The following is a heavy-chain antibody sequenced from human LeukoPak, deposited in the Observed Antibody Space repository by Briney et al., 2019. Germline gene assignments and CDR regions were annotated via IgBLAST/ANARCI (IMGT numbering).Heavy chain of an antibody. J-gene: IGHJ4*02. CDR2: ISGSGGST. CDR1: GFTFSSYA. Sequence: GGSLRLSCAASGFTFSSYAMSWVRQAPGKGLEWVSAISGSGGSTYYADSVKGRFTISRDNSKNSLYLQMNSLRAEDTAVYYCARGGPYYYGSGSSKGAIDYWGQGTLVTVSS. D-gene: IGHD3-10*01. CDR3: ARGGPYYYGSGSSKGAIDY. V-gene: IGHV3-23*01.